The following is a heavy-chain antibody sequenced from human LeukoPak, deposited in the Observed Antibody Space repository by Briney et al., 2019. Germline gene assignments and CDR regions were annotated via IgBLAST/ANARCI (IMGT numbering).Heavy chain of an antibody. V-gene: IGHV4-31*03. J-gene: IGHJ3*02. CDR1: GGSISSGGYY. CDR3: ARDQSLGIRAFDI. Sequence: SQTLSLTCTVSGGSISSGGYYWSWIRQHPGKGLEWIGYIYYSGSTYYNPSLKSRVTISVDTSKNQFSLKLSSVTAADTAVYYCARDQSLGIRAFDIWGQGTMVTVSS. D-gene: IGHD6-19*01. CDR2: IYYSGST.